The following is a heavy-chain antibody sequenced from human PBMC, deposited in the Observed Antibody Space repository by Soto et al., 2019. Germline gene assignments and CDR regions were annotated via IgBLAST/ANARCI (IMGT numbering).Heavy chain of an antibody. CDR1: GFTFSSYS. Sequence: PVGSLRLSCAASGFTFSSYSMNRVRQAPGKGLEWVSSISSSSSYIYYADSVKGRFTISRDNAKNSLYLQMNSLRAEDTAVYYCARGSEVTNWGYYYYGMDVWGQGTTVTVSS. CDR2: ISSSSSYI. CDR3: ARGSEVTNWGYYYYGMDV. V-gene: IGHV3-21*01. J-gene: IGHJ6*02. D-gene: IGHD7-27*01.